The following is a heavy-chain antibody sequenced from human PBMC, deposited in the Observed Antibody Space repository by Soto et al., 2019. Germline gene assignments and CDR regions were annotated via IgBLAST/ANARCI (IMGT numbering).Heavy chain of an antibody. J-gene: IGHJ4*02. CDR3: VKQMTTWTDSFFDF. D-gene: IGHD4-17*01. CDR2: LGPDGRNT. V-gene: IGHV3-23*01. CDR1: EFSFSRYA. Sequence: GGSLRLSCVASEFSFSRYAMTWVRQAAGKGLQWVAGLGPDGRNTFYGESVRGRFTISRDNSRNTLYLQMSSLRAEDTAVYFCVKQMTTWTDSFFDFWGQGSQVTVSS.